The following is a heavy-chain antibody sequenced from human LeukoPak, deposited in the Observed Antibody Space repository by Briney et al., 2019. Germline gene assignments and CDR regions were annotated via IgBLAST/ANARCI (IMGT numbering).Heavy chain of an antibody. CDR1: GGSFSGYY. V-gene: IGHV4-34*01. CDR3: AKDVAGDTMWFDP. Sequence: SETLSLTCAVYGGSFSGYYWSWIRQPPGKGLEWIGEINHSGSTNYNPSLKSRVTMSVDTSKNQFSLKLSSVTAADTAVYYCAKDVAGDTMWFDPWGQGTLVTVSS. J-gene: IGHJ5*02. D-gene: IGHD6-19*01. CDR2: INHSGST.